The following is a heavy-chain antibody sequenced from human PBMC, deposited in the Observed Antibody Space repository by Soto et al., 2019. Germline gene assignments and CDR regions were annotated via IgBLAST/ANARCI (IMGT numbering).Heavy chain of an antibody. CDR2: INHSGST. CDR3: ARHSSGWYPDF. Sequence: SETLSLTCAVYGGSFSGYYWSWIRQPPGKGLEWIGEINHSGSTNYNPSLKSRVTISVDTSKNQFSLKLSSVTAADTAVYYCARHSSGWYPDFWGQGTLVTVSS. D-gene: IGHD6-19*01. V-gene: IGHV4-34*01. CDR1: GGSFSGYY. J-gene: IGHJ4*02.